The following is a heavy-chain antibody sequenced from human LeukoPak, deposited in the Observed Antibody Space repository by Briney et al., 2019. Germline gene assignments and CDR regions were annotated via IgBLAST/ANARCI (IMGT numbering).Heavy chain of an antibody. D-gene: IGHD6-13*01. Sequence: KPSGTLSLTCAVSGGSTTSSHWWSWVRQSPGKGLEWIGEMHHGGSSNYHPSLKSRLTISVDNSKNQFSMRLTSVTAADTAVYYCAGKQVVGGHFDYWGQGMLVTVSS. J-gene: IGHJ4*02. CDR3: AGKQVVGGHFDY. V-gene: IGHV4-4*02. CDR2: MHHGGSS. CDR1: GGSTTSSHW.